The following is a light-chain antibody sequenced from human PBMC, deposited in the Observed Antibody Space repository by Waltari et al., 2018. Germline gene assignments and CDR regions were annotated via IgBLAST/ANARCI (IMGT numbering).Light chain of an antibody. CDR1: QRISSW. CDR2: EAS. CDR3: QQYNDYSFT. J-gene: IGKJ2*01. V-gene: IGKV1-5*03. Sequence: DIQMTQSPSTLSASVVDRVTITCRASQRISSWLAWYQQKPGKAPKLLIYEASTLESGVPERFSGSGSGTDFTLTISSLQADDVAAYYCQQYNDYSFTFGQGTKVEIK.